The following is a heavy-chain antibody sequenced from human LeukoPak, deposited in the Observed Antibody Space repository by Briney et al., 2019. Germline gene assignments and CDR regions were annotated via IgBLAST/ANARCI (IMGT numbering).Heavy chain of an antibody. D-gene: IGHD6-13*01. Sequence: GGSLRLSCAASGFIFSNYAMHWVRQAPGKGLEWVAVISFDGSKKYFADSVKGRFTISRDNSKNTLYLQMNSLRAEDTAVYYCARIPRYGGAAAGTSSRFDYWGQGTLVTVSS. V-gene: IGHV3-30-3*01. CDR3: ARIPRYGGAAAGTSSRFDY. J-gene: IGHJ4*02. CDR2: ISFDGSKK. CDR1: GFIFSNYA.